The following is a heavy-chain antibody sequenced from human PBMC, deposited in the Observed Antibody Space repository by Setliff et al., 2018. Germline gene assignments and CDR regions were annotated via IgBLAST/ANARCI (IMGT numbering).Heavy chain of an antibody. Sequence: GESLKISCQTSGYTFTDYWIGWVRQMPGKGLECMGIIFPGNSATKYSPSFQGQVTMSADKSISTAYLQWSSLKASDTAIYYCARVGDYMGFYYNYYMDVWGKGATVTVSS. D-gene: IGHD3-10*01. V-gene: IGHV5-51*01. J-gene: IGHJ6*03. CDR1: GYTFTDYW. CDR3: ARVGDYMGFYYNYYMDV. CDR2: IFPGNSAT.